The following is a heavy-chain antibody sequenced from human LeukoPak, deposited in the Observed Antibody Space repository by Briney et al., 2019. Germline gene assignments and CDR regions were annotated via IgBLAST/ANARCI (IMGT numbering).Heavy chain of an antibody. CDR1: GFTFSINN. V-gene: IGHV3-30*02. D-gene: IGHD3-3*01. CDR3: AKDFRWSFDY. J-gene: IGHJ4*02. Sequence: GGSLRLSCAAPGFTFSINNMHWVRQAPGKGLEWVAFVENNGNEKYADSVRGRFTVSRDNSRNTLHLQMNSLRNEDTAVYYCAKDFRWSFDYWGQGSLVTVSS. CDR2: VENNGNEK.